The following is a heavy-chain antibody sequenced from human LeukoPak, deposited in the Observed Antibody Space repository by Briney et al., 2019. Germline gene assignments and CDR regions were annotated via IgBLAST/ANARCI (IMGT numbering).Heavy chain of an antibody. CDR3: ARVDSSSRWYFDL. J-gene: IGHJ2*01. V-gene: IGHV4-39*07. Sequence: PSETLSLTCTVSGGSISTGSYYWSWIRQPPGKGLEWIGEINLSGSTNYNPSLESRVTMSLDTSKNQFSLKLSSVTAADTAVYYCARVDSSSRWYFDLWGRGTLVTVSS. CDR2: INLSGST. D-gene: IGHD6-6*01. CDR1: GGSISTGSYY.